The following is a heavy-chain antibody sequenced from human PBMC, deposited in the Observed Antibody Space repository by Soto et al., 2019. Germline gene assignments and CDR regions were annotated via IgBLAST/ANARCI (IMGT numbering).Heavy chain of an antibody. CDR3: AAGPFTYYYDSSGYPY. Sequence: SVNVSCKSSGFTFTSSPVQWVRQARGQRLEWIGWIVVGSGNTNYAQKFQERVTITRDMSTSTAYMELSSLRSEDTAVYYCAAGPFTYYYDSSGYPYWGQGTLVTVSS. V-gene: IGHV1-58*01. CDR1: GFTFTSSP. CDR2: IVVGSGNT. D-gene: IGHD3-22*01. J-gene: IGHJ4*02.